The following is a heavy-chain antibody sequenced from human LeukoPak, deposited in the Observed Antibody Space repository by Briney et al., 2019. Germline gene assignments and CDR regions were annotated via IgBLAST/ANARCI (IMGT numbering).Heavy chain of an antibody. Sequence: GGSLRLSCAASGFTFNSYAMHWVRQAPGKGLVWVSRINSDGSTTYADSVKGRFTISRDNAEKTLYLQLNSLRAEDTAVYYCARGKDGVWALDIWGQGTLVTVSS. CDR3: ARGKDGVWALDI. CDR1: GFTFNSYA. V-gene: IGHV3-74*01. J-gene: IGHJ3*02. D-gene: IGHD3-16*01. CDR2: INSDGSTT.